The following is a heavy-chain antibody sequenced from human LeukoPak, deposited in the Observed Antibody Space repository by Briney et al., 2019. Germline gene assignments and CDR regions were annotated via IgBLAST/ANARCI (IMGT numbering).Heavy chain of an antibody. V-gene: IGHV3-30*04. D-gene: IGHD3-10*01. CDR1: GFTFSSYA. CDR2: ISYDGSNK. J-gene: IGHJ5*02. Sequence: GGSLRLSCAASGFTFSSYAMHWVRQAPGKGLEWVAVISYDGSNKYYADSVKGRFTISRDNSKNTLYLQMNSLRAEDTAVYYCATSSGPYYHGSGKTPWGQGTLVTVSS. CDR3: ATSSGPYYHGSGKTP.